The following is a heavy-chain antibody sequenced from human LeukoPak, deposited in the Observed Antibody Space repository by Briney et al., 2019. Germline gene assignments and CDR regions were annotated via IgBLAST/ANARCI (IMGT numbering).Heavy chain of an antibody. Sequence: ASVKVSCKASGYTFTSYGISWVRQATGQGLEWMGWMNPNSGNTGYAQKFQGRVTITRNTSISTAYMELSSLRSEDTAVYYCARGRLGRYGEPDYWGQGTLVTVSS. V-gene: IGHV1-8*03. D-gene: IGHD4-17*01. J-gene: IGHJ4*02. CDR3: ARGRLGRYGEPDY. CDR1: GYTFTSYG. CDR2: MNPNSGNT.